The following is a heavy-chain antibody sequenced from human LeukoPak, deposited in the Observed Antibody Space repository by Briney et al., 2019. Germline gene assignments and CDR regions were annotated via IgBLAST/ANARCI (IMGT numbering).Heavy chain of an antibody. V-gene: IGHV3-23*01. J-gene: IGHJ6*02. CDR2: ISGSGGST. D-gene: IGHD6-6*01. CDR1: GFTFSSYA. CDR3: AKSSRRYSSSPYGMDV. Sequence: GGSLRLSCAASGFTFSSYAMSWVRQAPGKGLEWVSAISGSGGSTYYADSVKGRFTTSRDNSKNTLYLQMNSLRAEDTAVYYCAKSSRRYSSSPYGMDVWGQGTTVTVSS.